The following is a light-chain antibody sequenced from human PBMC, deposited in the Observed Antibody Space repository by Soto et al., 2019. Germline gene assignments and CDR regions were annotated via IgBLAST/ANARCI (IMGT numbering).Light chain of an antibody. Sequence: EIVLTQSPGTLSLSPGERATLSCRASQSVTSNYLAWYQQKPGQAPRLLMYGASSRATGIPDRFSGSGSGTDFTLTISRLEPEDFAVYYCQQYGRSLWTFGQGTKVEIK. V-gene: IGKV3-20*01. CDR1: QSVTSNY. J-gene: IGKJ1*01. CDR3: QQYGRSLWT. CDR2: GAS.